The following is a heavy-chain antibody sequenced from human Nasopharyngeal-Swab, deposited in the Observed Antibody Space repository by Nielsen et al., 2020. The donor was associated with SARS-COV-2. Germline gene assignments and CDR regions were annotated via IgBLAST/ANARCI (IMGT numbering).Heavy chain of an antibody. D-gene: IGHD2-15*01. J-gene: IGHJ5*02. CDR3: ARQRQYCSGGSCYSKWFDP. V-gene: IGHV5-51*01. Sequence: KVSCKGSGYSFTSYWIGWVRQMPGKGLEWMRIIYPGDSDTRYSPSFEGQVTISADKSISTAYLQWSSLKASDTAMYYCARQRQYCSGGSCYSKWFDPWGQGTLVTVSS. CDR1: GYSFTSYW. CDR2: IYPGDSDT.